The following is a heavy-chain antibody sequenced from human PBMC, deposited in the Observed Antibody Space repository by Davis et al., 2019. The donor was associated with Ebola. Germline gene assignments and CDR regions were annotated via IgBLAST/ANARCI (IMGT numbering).Heavy chain of an antibody. CDR2: IRSKANSYAT. Sequence: GGSLRLSCAASGFTFSGSAIHWVRQASGKGLEWAGRIRSKANSYATAYAASVKGRFTISRDDSKNTAYLQMNSLKTEDTAVYYCAGGSGSYYNGDYWGQGTLVTVSS. J-gene: IGHJ4*02. CDR1: GFTFSGSA. CDR3: AGGSGSYYNGDY. D-gene: IGHD3-10*01. V-gene: IGHV3-73*01.